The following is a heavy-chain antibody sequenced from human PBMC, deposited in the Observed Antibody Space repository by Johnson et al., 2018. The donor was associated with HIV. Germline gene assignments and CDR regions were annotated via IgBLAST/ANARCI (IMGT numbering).Heavy chain of an antibody. Sequence: MLLVESGGGLVQPGGSLRLSCAASGFTFSSYDMHWVRQATGKGLEWVSAIGTAGDTYYPGSVKGRFTISRENAKNSLYLQMNSLRAGDTAVYYCASSSSSWTSDPDDAFDIWGQGTMVTVSS. V-gene: IGHV3-13*01. CDR1: GFTFSSYD. CDR2: IGTAGDT. CDR3: ASSSSSWTSDPDDAFDI. D-gene: IGHD6-13*01. J-gene: IGHJ3*02.